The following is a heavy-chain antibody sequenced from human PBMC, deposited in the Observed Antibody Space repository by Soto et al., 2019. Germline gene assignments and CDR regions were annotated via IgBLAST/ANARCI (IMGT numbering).Heavy chain of an antibody. CDR2: IYHSGST. V-gene: IGHV4-4*02. CDR3: ARAGGLLLWFGELLSDEYYFDY. Sequence: SETLSLTCAVSGGSISSSNWWSWVRQPPGKGLEWIGEIYHSGSTNYNPSLKSRVTISVDKSKNQFSLKLSSVTAADTAVYYCARAGGLLLWFGELLSDEYYFDYWGQGTLVTVYS. J-gene: IGHJ4*02. D-gene: IGHD3-10*01. CDR1: GGSISSSNW.